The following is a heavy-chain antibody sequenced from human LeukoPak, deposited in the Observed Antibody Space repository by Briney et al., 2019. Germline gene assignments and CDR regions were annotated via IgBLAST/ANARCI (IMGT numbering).Heavy chain of an antibody. Sequence: SVKVSCKASGGTFSSYAISWVRQAPGQGLEWMGRIIPILGIANYAQKFQGRVTITADKSTSTAYMELSSLRSEDTAVYYCARDLFDYDSSGYPPYFDYWGQGTLVTVSS. CDR1: GGTFSSYA. CDR2: IIPILGIA. J-gene: IGHJ4*02. V-gene: IGHV1-69*04. CDR3: ARDLFDYDSSGYPPYFDY. D-gene: IGHD3-22*01.